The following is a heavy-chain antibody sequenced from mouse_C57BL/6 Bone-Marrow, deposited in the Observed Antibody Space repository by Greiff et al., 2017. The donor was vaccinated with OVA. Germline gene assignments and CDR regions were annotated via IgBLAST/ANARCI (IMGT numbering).Heavy chain of an antibody. V-gene: IGHV1-81*01. CDR1: GYTFTSYG. J-gene: IGHJ3*01. Sequence: QVQLQQSGAELARPGASVKLSCKASGYTFTSYGISWVKQRTGQGLEWIGEIYPRSGNTYYNEKFKGKATLTADKSSSTAYMELRSLTSEDSAVYFGASYWAWFAYWGQGTLVTVSA. CDR2: IYPRSGNT. D-gene: IGHD4-1*01. CDR3: ASYWAWFAY.